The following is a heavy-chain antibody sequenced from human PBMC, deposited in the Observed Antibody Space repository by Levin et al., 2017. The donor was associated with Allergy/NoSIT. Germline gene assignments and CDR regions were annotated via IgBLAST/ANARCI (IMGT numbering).Heavy chain of an antibody. Sequence: GESLKISCKGSGYPFTSYWIAWVRQMPGKGLEWMGTIYPGDSDTRYRPSFQGQVTLSADKSISTAYLQWNSLKASDSAVDYCARSDCSSSSCYAESWFDPWGQGTLVTVSS. D-gene: IGHD2-2*01. V-gene: IGHV5-51*01. CDR1: GYPFTSYW. CDR3: ARSDCSSSSCYAESWFDP. CDR2: IYPGDSDT. J-gene: IGHJ5*02.